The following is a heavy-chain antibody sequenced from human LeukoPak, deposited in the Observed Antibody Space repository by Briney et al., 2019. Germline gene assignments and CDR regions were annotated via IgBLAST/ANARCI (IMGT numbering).Heavy chain of an antibody. Sequence: PSQTLSLTCTVSGNSISSGDNYWSWIRQPAGKGLEWIGRIYTSGSTNYNPSLKSRVTISGDTSKNQFSLKLSSVTAADTAVYYCASGIEMATITPLDYWGQGTLVTVSS. D-gene: IGHD5-24*01. J-gene: IGHJ4*02. CDR2: IYTSGST. V-gene: IGHV4-61*02. CDR1: GNSISSGDNY. CDR3: ASGIEMATITPLDY.